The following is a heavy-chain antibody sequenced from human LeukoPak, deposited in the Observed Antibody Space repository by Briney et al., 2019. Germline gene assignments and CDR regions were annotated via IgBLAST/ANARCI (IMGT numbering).Heavy chain of an antibody. CDR1: GFTLSRFA. Sequence: GGSLSLSCAASGFTLSRFAMGWVRQAPGKGLEWVSAISGSGGSTYYADSVKGRLTISRDNSKNTLYLQMNSLRAEDTAVYYCAKPPPPPWELRYYFDYWGQGTLVTVSS. V-gene: IGHV3-23*01. J-gene: IGHJ4*02. CDR3: AKPPPPPWELRYYFDY. CDR2: ISGSGGST. D-gene: IGHD1-26*01.